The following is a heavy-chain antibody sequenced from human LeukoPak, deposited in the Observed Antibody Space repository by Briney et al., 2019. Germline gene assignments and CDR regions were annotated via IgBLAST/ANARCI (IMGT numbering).Heavy chain of an antibody. V-gene: IGHV4-59*01. CDR1: GGSISSYY. CDR2: IYYSGST. Sequence: SETLSLTCTVSGGSISSYYWSWIRQPPGKGLEWIGYIYYSGSTNYNPSLKSRVTISVDTSKNQFSLKLSPVTAADTAVYYCARGGGRYYYYGMDVWGQGTTVTVSS. CDR3: ARGGGRYYYYGMDV. J-gene: IGHJ6*02. D-gene: IGHD2-15*01.